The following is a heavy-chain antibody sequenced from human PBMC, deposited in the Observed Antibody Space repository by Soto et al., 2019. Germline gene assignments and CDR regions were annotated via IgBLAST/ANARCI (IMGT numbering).Heavy chain of an antibody. D-gene: IGHD3-22*01. CDR1: GGSISSYY. V-gene: IGHV4-59*01. Sequence: PSETLSLTCTVSGGSISSYYWSWIRQPPGKGLEWIGYIYYSGSTNYNPSLKSRVTISVDTSKNQFSLKLSSVTAADTAVYYCARDDYYDSSGYLYWGQGTLVTVSS. CDR3: ARDDYYDSSGYLY. J-gene: IGHJ4*02. CDR2: IYYSGST.